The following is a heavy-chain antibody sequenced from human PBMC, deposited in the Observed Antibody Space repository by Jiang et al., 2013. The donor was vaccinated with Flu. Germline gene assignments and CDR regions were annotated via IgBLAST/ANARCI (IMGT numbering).Heavy chain of an antibody. D-gene: IGHD3-3*01. Sequence: PTQTLTLTCTVSGFSLSNARMGVSWIRQPPGKALEWLAHIFSNDEKSYSTSLKSRLTISKDASKSQVVLTMTNMDPVDTATYYCARIDRDYDFWSGYYRDWFDPWGQGTLGHRLL. V-gene: IGHV2-26*01. J-gene: IGHJ5*02. CDR3: ARIDRDYDFWSGYYRDWFDP. CDR1: GFSLSNARMG. CDR2: IFSNDEK.